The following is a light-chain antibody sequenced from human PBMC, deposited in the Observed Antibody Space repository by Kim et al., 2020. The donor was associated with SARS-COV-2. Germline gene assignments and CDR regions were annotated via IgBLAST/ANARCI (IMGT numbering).Light chain of an antibody. J-gene: IGKJ2*01. Sequence: SASVGDRGTITCRASQGISNYLAWYQQNPGKVPKLLIYAASTVQSGVPSRFSGSGSGTDFTLTISSLQPEDVATYYCQKYNSVPRTFGQGTKLEI. CDR3: QKYNSVPRT. CDR1: QGISNY. V-gene: IGKV1-27*01. CDR2: AAS.